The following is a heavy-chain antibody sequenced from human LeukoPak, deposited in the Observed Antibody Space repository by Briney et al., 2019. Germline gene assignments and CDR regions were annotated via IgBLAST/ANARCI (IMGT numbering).Heavy chain of an antibody. CDR1: GGTFSSYA. D-gene: IGHD6-19*01. CDR2: SIPIFGTA. CDR3: AREHKSIAVADPLDY. V-gene: IGHV1-69*06. Sequence: ASVKVSCKASGGTFSSYAISWVRQAPGQGLEWMGGSIPIFGTANYAQKFQGRVTITADKSTSTAYMELSSLRSEDTAVYYCAREHKSIAVADPLDYWGQGALVTVSS. J-gene: IGHJ4*02.